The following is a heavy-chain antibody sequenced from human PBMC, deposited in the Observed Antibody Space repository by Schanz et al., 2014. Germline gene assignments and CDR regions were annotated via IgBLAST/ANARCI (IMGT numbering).Heavy chain of an antibody. CDR2: ISYDGSKK. J-gene: IGHJ4*02. V-gene: IGHV3-30*03. Sequence: QVQLVESGGGVVQPGRSLRLSCAASGFMFSSYGMHWVRQAPGKGLEWVGVISYDGSKKSYADSVEGRFTISRDNSKNTLYLQMNSLRPEDTAVSYYARGGFGEVSYFDYWGQGTLVTVSS. CDR3: ARGGFGEVSYFDY. CDR1: GFMFSSYG. D-gene: IGHD3-10*01.